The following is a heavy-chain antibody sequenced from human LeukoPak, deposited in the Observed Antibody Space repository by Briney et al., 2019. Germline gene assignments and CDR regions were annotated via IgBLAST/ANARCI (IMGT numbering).Heavy chain of an antibody. Sequence: ASVKVSCKASGYTFTSYYMHWVRQAPGQGLEWMGIINPSGGSTSYAQKFQGRVTMTRDMSTSTVYMELSSLRSEDTAVYYCARSLRGYSRYDGVDYWGQGTLVTVSS. CDR1: GYTFTSYY. CDR2: INPSGGST. V-gene: IGHV1-46*01. D-gene: IGHD5-12*01. CDR3: ARSLRGYSRYDGVDY. J-gene: IGHJ4*02.